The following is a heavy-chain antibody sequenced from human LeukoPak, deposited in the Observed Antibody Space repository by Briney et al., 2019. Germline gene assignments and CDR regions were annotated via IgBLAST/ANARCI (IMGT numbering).Heavy chain of an antibody. Sequence: SDTLSLTCTVSGVSLRRSNTYWGWLRQTPGKGLEWLGTILHSGYTYNNPSLKSRVTMSVDSSKNQFSLSLSSVTAADTAVYFCARHRGGGGHHYMDVWGKGTTVIVSS. D-gene: IGHD2-21*01. CDR3: ARHRGGGGHHYMDV. V-gene: IGHV4-39*01. CDR1: GVSLRRSNTY. J-gene: IGHJ6*03. CDR2: ILHSGYT.